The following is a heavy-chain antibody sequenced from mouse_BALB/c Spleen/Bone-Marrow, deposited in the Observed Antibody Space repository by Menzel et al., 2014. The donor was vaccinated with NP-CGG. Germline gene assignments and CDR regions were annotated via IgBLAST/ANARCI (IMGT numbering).Heavy chain of an antibody. J-gene: IGHJ3*01. V-gene: IGHV5-9-2*01. Sequence: EVKVVDSGGGLVKSGGSLKLSCAASGFTFNSYGMFWVRQTPEKRLEWVATISGGGSYTFYPDSVKGRFTISRDNAKNNLYLQRSSLRSEDTALYYCARHAYYDQTEVSFVYWGQGTLVTVSA. CDR2: ISGGGSYT. CDR3: ARHAYYDQTEVSFVY. CDR1: GFTFNSYG. D-gene: IGHD2-4*01.